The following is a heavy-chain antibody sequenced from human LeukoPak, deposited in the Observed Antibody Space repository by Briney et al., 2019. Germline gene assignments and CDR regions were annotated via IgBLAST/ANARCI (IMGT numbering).Heavy chain of an antibody. V-gene: IGHV3-49*02. CDR1: GFTFSTYP. Sequence: PGGSLRLSCVASGFTFSTYPMSWVRQAPGKGLEWVGFIRSKAYGGTTEYAASVKGRFTISRDDSKSIAYLQMNSLKTEDTAVYYCTRGSQLWLRVYYYYYYMDVWGKGTTVTVSS. CDR2: IRSKAYGGTT. J-gene: IGHJ6*03. CDR3: TRGSQLWLRVYYYYYYMDV. D-gene: IGHD3-10*01.